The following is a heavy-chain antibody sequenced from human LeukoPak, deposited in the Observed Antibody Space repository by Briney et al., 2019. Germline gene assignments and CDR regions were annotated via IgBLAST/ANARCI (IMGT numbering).Heavy chain of an antibody. Sequence: VASVKVSCKASGYTFTGYYMHWVRQAPGQGLEWMGWINPNSGGTNYARKFQGRVTMTTDTSTSTAYMELRSLRSDDTAVYYCAREGGYYYDSSGYFYWGQGTLVTVSS. CDR2: INPNSGGT. D-gene: IGHD3-22*01. V-gene: IGHV1-2*02. CDR1: GYTFTGYY. J-gene: IGHJ4*02. CDR3: AREGGYYYDSSGYFY.